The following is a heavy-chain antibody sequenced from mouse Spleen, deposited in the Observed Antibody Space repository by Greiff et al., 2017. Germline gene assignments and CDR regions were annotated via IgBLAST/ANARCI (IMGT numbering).Heavy chain of an antibody. V-gene: IGHV1-69*01. J-gene: IGHJ4*01. Sequence: QVQLQQPGAELVMPGASVKLSCKASGYTFTSYWMHWVKQRPGQGLEWIGEIDPSDSYTNYNQKFKGKATLTVDKSSSTAYMQLSSLTSEDSAVYYCARAPSLDDAMDYWGQGTSVTVSS. CDR2: IDPSDSYT. CDR1: GYTFTSYW. CDR3: ARAPSLDDAMDY.